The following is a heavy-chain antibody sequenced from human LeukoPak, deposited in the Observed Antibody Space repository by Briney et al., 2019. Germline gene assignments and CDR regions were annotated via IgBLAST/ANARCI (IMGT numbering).Heavy chain of an antibody. V-gene: IGHV1-18*01. CDR2: ISAYNGNT. CDR3: ARYGSGSYYSYYYYYMDV. D-gene: IGHD3-10*01. J-gene: IGHJ6*03. CDR1: GYTFTIYG. Sequence: ASVKVSCKASGYTFTIYGISWVRQAPGQGLEWVGWISAYNGNTNYAQKLQGRFTMTTDTSTSTSYMELRSLRSDDTAVYYCARYGSGSYYSYYYYYMDVWGKGTTVTVSS.